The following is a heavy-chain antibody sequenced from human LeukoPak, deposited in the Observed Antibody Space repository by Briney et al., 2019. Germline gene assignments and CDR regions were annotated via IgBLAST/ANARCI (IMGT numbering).Heavy chain of an antibody. CDR3: AREIALKRVTQGFDP. D-gene: IGHD2-21*02. V-gene: IGHV1-69*04. CDR2: IIPILGIA. J-gene: IGHJ5*02. Sequence: WVKVSCKASGGTFSSYAISWVRQAPGQGLEWMGRIIPILGIANYAQKFQGRVTITADKSTSTAYMELSSLRSEDTAVYYCAREIALKRVTQGFDPWGQGTLVTVSS. CDR1: GGTFSSYA.